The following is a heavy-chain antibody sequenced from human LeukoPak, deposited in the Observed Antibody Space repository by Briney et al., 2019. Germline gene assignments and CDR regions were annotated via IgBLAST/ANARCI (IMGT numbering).Heavy chain of an antibody. Sequence: PGGSLRLSCAASGFTFSSYWMSWVRQAPGKGLEWVANIKQDGSEKYYVDSVKGRFTISRDNAKNSLYLQMNSLRAEDTAVYYCARDRDAYSSSMDVWGQGTTVTVSS. V-gene: IGHV3-7*01. CDR2: IKQDGSEK. D-gene: IGHD6-6*01. CDR1: GFTFSSYW. J-gene: IGHJ6*02. CDR3: ARDRDAYSSSMDV.